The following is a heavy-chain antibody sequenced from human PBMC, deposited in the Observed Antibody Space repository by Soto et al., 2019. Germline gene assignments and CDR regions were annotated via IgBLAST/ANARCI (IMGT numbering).Heavy chain of an antibody. Sequence: EVQLVGSGGGRVKPGGSLGFSLEASGFTFSSNTLNGVPQAPGKGLEWVSSISSSSSYIYYADSVKGRFTISRDNAKNSLYLQMNSLRAEDTAVYYCAKREYSGQNDYWGQGTLVTVSS. CDR2: ISSSSSYI. V-gene: IGHV3-21*01. CDR3: AKREYSGQNDY. CDR1: GFTFSSNT. J-gene: IGHJ4*02. D-gene: IGHD5-12*01.